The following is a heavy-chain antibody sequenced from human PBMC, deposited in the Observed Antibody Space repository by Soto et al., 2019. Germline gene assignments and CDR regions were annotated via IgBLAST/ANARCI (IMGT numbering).Heavy chain of an antibody. CDR1: GASISGFY. V-gene: IGHV4-4*07. CDR2: IYATGTT. J-gene: IGHJ4*02. CDR3: ARGRENYDSSGYYFDY. Sequence: SETLSLTCTVSGASISGFYWSWIRKSAGKGLEWIGRIYATGTTDYNPSLKSRVMMSVDTSKNQFSLKLSSVTAADTAVYYCARGRENYDSSGYYFDYRGQGTLVNASS. D-gene: IGHD3-22*01.